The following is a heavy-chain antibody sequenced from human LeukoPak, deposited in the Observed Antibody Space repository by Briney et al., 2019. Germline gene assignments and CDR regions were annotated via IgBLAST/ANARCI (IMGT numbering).Heavy chain of an antibody. J-gene: IGHJ4*02. V-gene: IGHV1-2*06. CDR2: INPNSGGT. CDR3: ASYSSGRQFDY. CDR1: GYTFTGYY. D-gene: IGHD6-19*01. Sequence: GASVKVSCTASGYTFTGYYMHWVRQAPGQGLEWMGRINPNSGGTNYAQKFQGRATMTRDTSISTAYMELSRLRSDDTAVYYCASYSSGRQFDYWGQGTLVTVSS.